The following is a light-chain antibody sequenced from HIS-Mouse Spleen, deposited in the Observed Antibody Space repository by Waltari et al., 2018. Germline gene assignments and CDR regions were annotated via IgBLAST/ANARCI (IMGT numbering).Light chain of an antibody. J-gene: IGLJ2*01. Sequence: QSALTQPRSVSGSPGQSVTISCTGTSSDFGGSYYFHWYQQHPGKAPKLMIYDVSKRPSGVPDRFSGSKSGNTASLTISGLQAEDEADYYCCSYAGSYTFEVVFGGGTKLTVL. CDR2: DVS. V-gene: IGLV2-11*01. CDR1: SSDFGGSYY. CDR3: CSYAGSYTFEVV.